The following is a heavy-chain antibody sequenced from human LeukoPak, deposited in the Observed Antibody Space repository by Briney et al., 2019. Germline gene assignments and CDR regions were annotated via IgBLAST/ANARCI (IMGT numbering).Heavy chain of an antibody. V-gene: IGHV3-21*01. CDR2: ISSSSSYI. CDR3: ARDQNIAAAGTDY. D-gene: IGHD6-13*01. CDR1: GFTFSSYS. J-gene: IGHJ4*02. Sequence: PGGSLRLSCAASGFTFSSYSMNWVRQAPGKGLEWVSSISSSSSYIYYADSVKGRFTISRDNAKNSLYLQMNSLRAEDTAVYYCARDQNIAAAGTDYWGQGTLVTVSS.